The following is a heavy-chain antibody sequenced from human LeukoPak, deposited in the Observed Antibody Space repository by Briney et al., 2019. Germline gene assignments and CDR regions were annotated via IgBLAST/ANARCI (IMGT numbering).Heavy chain of an antibody. CDR2: IYYSGST. CDR3: ARRVPYGDLYFDY. J-gene: IGHJ4*02. D-gene: IGHD4-17*01. Sequence: LETLSLTCTVSGGSISSSSYYWGWIRQPPGKGREWIGSIYYSGSTYYNPSLKSRVTISVDTSKNQFSLKLSSVTAADTAVYYCARRVPYGDLYFDYWGQGTLVTVSS. V-gene: IGHV4-39*01. CDR1: GGSISSSSYY.